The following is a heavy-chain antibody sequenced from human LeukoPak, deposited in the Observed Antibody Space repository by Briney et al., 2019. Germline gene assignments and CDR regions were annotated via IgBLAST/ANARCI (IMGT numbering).Heavy chain of an antibody. J-gene: IGHJ4*02. V-gene: IGHV2-5*01. CDR2: IYWNDDK. Sequence: SGPTLVKPTQTLTLTCTFSGFSLSTSGVGVGWIRQPPGKALEWLALIYWNDDKRYSPSLKSRLTITKDTSKNQVVLTMTNMDPVDTATYYCAHLKKIPMIVVVTDKYYFDYWGQGTLVTVSS. CDR1: GFSLSTSGVG. D-gene: IGHD3-22*01. CDR3: AHLKKIPMIVVVTDKYYFDY.